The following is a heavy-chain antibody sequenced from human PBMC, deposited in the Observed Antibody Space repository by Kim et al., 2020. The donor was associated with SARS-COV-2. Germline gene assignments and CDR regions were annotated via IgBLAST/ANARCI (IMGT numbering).Heavy chain of an antibody. CDR1: GGSITTGAYY. CDR3: ARAALPFWSGYSVNWFDP. J-gene: IGHJ5*02. CDR2: IYYTGST. V-gene: IGHV4-31*02. Sequence: SETLSLTCTVSGGSITTGAYYWSWIRQPPGKGLEWIGYIYYTGSTFYNPSLRSRVTISVDTSNNQFFLKLSSVIAADTAVYYCARAALPFWSGYSVNWFDPWGQGALVTVSS. D-gene: IGHD3-3*01.